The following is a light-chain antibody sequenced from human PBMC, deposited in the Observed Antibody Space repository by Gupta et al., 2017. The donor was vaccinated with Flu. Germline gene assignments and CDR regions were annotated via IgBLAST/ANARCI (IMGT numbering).Light chain of an antibody. J-gene: IGLJ1*01. V-gene: IGLV1-44*01. Sequence: SVLTQPPSVSSTPGQRVTIPCSGRRSDIGSNSVTWYQHLPGTAPKVLIYTHDRRPSGVPDRFSASHSGSSASLAISGLRSEDEGDYYCATWDDVVNGYVFGTGTKVTVL. CDR2: THD. CDR3: ATWDDVVNGYV. CDR1: RSDIGSNS.